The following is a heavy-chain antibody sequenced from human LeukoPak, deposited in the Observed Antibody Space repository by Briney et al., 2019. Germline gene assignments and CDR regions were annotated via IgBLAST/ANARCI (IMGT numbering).Heavy chain of an antibody. CDR1: GFTSSIYA. CDR2: ITGSGDST. V-gene: IGHV3-23*01. CDR3: ASGWFDP. Sequence: GGSLRLSCAPSGFTSSIYAMSWLPPAPGKGLEWVKVITGSGDSTKYADSVKSRFTISRDNSKNTLDLQMNSLGVEDTAVYYCASGWFDPGGQGALVMVSS. J-gene: IGHJ5*02.